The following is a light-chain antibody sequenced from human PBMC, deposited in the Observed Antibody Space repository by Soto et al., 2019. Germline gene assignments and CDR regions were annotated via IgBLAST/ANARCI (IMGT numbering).Light chain of an antibody. CDR3: HQYYSTPWT. Sequence: DIQMTQSPSSLSASVRDRVTITCRARQSISNYLNWYQQKPGQAPKLLIYAASSLQSGVPSRFSGSGSGTEFPLTLSSLQPEDCATYYWHQYYSTPWTFGQGTKVEIK. CDR1: QSISNY. CDR2: AAS. V-gene: IGKV1-39*01. J-gene: IGKJ1*01.